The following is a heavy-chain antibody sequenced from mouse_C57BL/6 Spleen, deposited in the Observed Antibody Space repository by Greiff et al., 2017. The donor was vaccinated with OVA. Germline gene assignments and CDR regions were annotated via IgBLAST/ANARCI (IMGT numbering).Heavy chain of an antibody. CDR2: ISYDGSN. CDR3: ARGGSSGSAWFAY. Sequence: DVQLQESGPGLVKPSQSLSLTCSVTGYSITSGYYWNWIRQFPGNKLEWMGYISYDGSNNYNPSLKNRISITRDTSKNQFFLKLNSVTTEDTATYYCARGGSSGSAWFAYWGQGTLVTVSA. D-gene: IGHD3-2*02. CDR1: GYSITSGYY. V-gene: IGHV3-6*01. J-gene: IGHJ3*01.